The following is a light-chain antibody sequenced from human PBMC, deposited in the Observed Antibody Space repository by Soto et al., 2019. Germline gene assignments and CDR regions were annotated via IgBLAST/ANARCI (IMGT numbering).Light chain of an antibody. V-gene: IGLV2-11*01. CDR2: DVS. J-gene: IGLJ2*01. CDR1: SSDVGTYNY. Sequence: QSALTQPRSVSGPPGQSVSISCSGTSSDVGTYNYVSWYQQHPGKAPKLMIYDVSKRPSGVPDRFSGSKSGNTASLTISGLQAEDEADYYCCSYAGGYTPAVFRGGTKLPVL. CDR3: CSYAGGYTPAV.